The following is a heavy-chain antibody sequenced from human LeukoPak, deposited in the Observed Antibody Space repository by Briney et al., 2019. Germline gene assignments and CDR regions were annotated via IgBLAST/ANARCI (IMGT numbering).Heavy chain of an antibody. V-gene: IGHV1-2*02. D-gene: IGHD2-15*01. CDR1: GYSFIDYY. Sequence: ASVKVSCKTSGYSFIDYYIHWMRQAPGQGPEWMGRIDPHSGGTHYEQKFQVRVTLTRDTSISTVYMELSGLRSDDTAVYYCARDYSGSGGQGGFYWGQGTLVTVSS. CDR2: IDPHSGGT. J-gene: IGHJ4*02. CDR3: ARDYSGSGGQGGFY.